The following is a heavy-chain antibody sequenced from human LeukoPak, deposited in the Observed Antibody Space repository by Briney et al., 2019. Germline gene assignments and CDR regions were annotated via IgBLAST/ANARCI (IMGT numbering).Heavy chain of an antibody. V-gene: IGHV4-38-2*01. D-gene: IGHD1-26*01. J-gene: IGHJ6*03. Sequence: PSETLSLTCAVSGYSISSGYYWGWIRQPPGKGLEWIGSIYHSGSTYYNPSLKSRVTISVDTSKNQFSLKLSSVTAADTAVYYCARAHSGSTLDYYYYYYMDVWGKGTTVTVSS. CDR1: GYSISSGYY. CDR3: ARAHSGSTLDYYYYYYMDV. CDR2: IYHSGST.